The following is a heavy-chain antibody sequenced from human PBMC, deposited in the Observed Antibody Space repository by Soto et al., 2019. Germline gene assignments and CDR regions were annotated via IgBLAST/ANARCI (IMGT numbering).Heavy chain of an antibody. CDR1: GGTFNTYS. Sequence: QVQLVQSGAEVKKPGSSVKVSCKASGGTFNTYSINWVRQAPGQGLERMGRITPFLGITNSAQKFQDRVTIIADKTTSTAYMELNSLRSDDTAIYYCVTGGYCSGGNCNNLYAMDVWGQGNTVTVSS. D-gene: IGHD2-15*01. CDR3: VTGGYCSGGNCNNLYAMDV. J-gene: IGHJ6*02. V-gene: IGHV1-69*02. CDR2: ITPFLGIT.